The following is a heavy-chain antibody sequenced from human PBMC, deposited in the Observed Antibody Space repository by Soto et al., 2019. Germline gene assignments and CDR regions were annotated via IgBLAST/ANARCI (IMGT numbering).Heavy chain of an antibody. CDR1: GFTFSSYA. V-gene: IGHV3-23*01. Sequence: GGSLRLSCAASGFTFSSYAMSWVRQAPGKGLEWVSAISGSGGSTYYADSVKGRFTISRDNSKNTLYLQMNSLRAEDTAVYYCAKEATIKVWSLNGPRGGWFDPWGQGTLVTVSS. CDR3: AKEATIKVWSLNGPRGGWFDP. CDR2: ISGSGGST. J-gene: IGHJ5*02. D-gene: IGHD2-21*01.